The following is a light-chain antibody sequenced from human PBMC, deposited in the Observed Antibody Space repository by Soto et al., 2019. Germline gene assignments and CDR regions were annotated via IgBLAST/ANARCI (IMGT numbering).Light chain of an antibody. V-gene: IGKV3-20*01. CDR1: QSVTKNY. Sequence: EIVLTQSPGTLSLSPGERATLSCRASQSVTKNYLAWYQQKPGQAPRLLIYGASTRATDIPDTFSGSGSGTDFTLTISGLEPEDFAVYYCQQYGTLPWTFGQGTKVEIK. J-gene: IGKJ1*01. CDR2: GAS. CDR3: QQYGTLPWT.